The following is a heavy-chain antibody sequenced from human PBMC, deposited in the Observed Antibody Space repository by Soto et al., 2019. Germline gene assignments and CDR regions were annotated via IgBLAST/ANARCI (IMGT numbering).Heavy chain of an antibody. J-gene: IGHJ4*02. D-gene: IGHD5-12*01. CDR1: GFTFSSYA. CDR3: AKDLEWLRFYFDY. V-gene: IGHV3-23*01. CDR2: ITGSGGST. Sequence: EVQLLESGGGLGKPGGSLRPSWAGSGFTFSSYAMDLGRQAPGKGLEWVSAITGSGGSTYSADSVKGRFTISRDNSKNTLYLQMNSLRAEDTAVYYCAKDLEWLRFYFDYWGQGTLVTVSS.